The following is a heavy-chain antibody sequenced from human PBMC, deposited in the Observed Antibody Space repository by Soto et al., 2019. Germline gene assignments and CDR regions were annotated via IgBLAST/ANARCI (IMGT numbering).Heavy chain of an antibody. J-gene: IGHJ5*02. Sequence: ASVKVSCKASGYTFTRYTMNWVRQAPGQRLEWMGWINPDNGNTKSSQKFQDRVSITRDTSASTAYMDLSSLRSEDTAVYYCARGIATGQLDPWGQGTLVTVSS. V-gene: IGHV1-3*01. CDR1: GYTFTRYT. D-gene: IGHD2-15*01. CDR2: INPDNGNT. CDR3: ARGIATGQLDP.